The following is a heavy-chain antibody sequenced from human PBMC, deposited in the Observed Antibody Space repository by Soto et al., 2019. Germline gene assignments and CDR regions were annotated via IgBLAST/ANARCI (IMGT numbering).Heavy chain of an antibody. V-gene: IGHV2-5*02. CDR2: SYWDDDE. CDR3: AHRPRGYSYHFDY. CDR1: GFSLTTRGVG. D-gene: IGHD5-18*01. Sequence: QITLKESGPTLVKPTQTLTLTCTFSGFSLTTRGVGVGWIRQPPGNALEWLALSYWDDDEGYSPSLKSRLTITQDTSKNLVVLTMINMHPVDTATYYCAHRPRGYSYHFDYWGQGTLVTVSS. J-gene: IGHJ4*02.